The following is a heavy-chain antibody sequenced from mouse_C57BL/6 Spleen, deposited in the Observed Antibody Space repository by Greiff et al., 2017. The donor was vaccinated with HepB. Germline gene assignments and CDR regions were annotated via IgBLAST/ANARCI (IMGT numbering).Heavy chain of an antibody. D-gene: IGHD1-1*01. CDR3: ARENRLLRSAWFAY. J-gene: IGHJ3*01. V-gene: IGHV1-53*01. CDR1: GYTFTSYW. Sequence: QVQLQQPGTELVKPGASVKLSCKASGYTFTSYWMHWVKQRPGQGLEWIGNINPSNGGTNYNEKLKSKATLTVDKSSSKAYMQLSSLTSEDSAVSYCARENRLLRSAWFAYWGQGTLVTVSA. CDR2: INPSNGGT.